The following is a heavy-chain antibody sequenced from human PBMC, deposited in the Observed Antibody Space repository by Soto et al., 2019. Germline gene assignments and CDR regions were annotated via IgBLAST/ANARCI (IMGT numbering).Heavy chain of an antibody. CDR3: ARDWGGGDYAPYYYYYYGMDV. D-gene: IGHD4-17*01. Sequence: ASVKVSCKASGYTFTSYGISWVRQAPGQGLEWMGWISAYNGNTNYAQKLQGRVTMTTDTSTSTAYMELRSLRSDDTAVYYCARDWGGGDYAPYYYYYYGMDVWGQGTTVTVSS. CDR2: ISAYNGNT. V-gene: IGHV1-18*01. J-gene: IGHJ6*02. CDR1: GYTFTSYG.